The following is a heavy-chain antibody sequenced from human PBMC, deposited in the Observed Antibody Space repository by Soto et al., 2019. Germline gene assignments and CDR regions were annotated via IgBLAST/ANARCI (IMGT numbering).Heavy chain of an antibody. CDR2: INPNTGST. CDR3: ARDPNLSLTYHDYGMVV. CDR1: GYTFTSYY. J-gene: IGHJ6*02. V-gene: IGHV1-46*01. Sequence: QVPLVQSGAEVKKPGASVKISCKASGYTFTSYYLHCVRQAPGQGLDWMGIINPNTGSTSSAQNFRGRISVTRDTSTSTVYMELYSLRSEDTAVYYCARDPNLSLTYHDYGMVVWGQVTTVTVSS.